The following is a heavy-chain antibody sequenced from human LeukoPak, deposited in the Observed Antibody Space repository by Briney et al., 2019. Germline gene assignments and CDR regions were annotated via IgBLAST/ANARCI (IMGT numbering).Heavy chain of an antibody. CDR3: ARSLGVAATRRDWFDP. D-gene: IGHD2-15*01. CDR2: INPSGVST. J-gene: IGHJ5*02. CDR1: GYTFTSYY. V-gene: IGHV1-46*01. Sequence: GASVKVSCKASGYTFTSYYMHWVRQAPGQGLEWMGIINPSGVSTSYAQKFQGRVTMTRDTSTSTVYMELSSLRSEDTAVYYCARSLGVAATRRDWFDPWGQGTLVTVSS.